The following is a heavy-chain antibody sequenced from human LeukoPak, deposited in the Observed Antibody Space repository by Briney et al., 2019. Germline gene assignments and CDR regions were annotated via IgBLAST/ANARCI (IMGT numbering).Heavy chain of an antibody. Sequence: ASVKVSCTASGGTFSSYAISWVRQAPGQGLEWMGGIIPIFGTANYAQTFQGRVTITADESTSTAYMGLNSLRSEDTAVYYCARLGYCSSTSCYRDDYWGQGTLVTVSS. CDR1: GGTFSSYA. D-gene: IGHD2-2*03. CDR3: ARLGYCSSTSCYRDDY. J-gene: IGHJ4*02. CDR2: IIPIFGTA. V-gene: IGHV1-69*13.